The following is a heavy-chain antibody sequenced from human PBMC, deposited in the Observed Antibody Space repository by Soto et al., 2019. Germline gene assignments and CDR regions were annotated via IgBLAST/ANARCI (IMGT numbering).Heavy chain of an antibody. CDR3: ARDRGGYSHFDH. Sequence: ASVKVSCKASGYTFTDFYIHWVRQAPGQGLEWMGWIHPNSGGTNYAQKFQGRVTMTRDTSISTAYMELSRLRSDDTAVYYCARDRGGYSHFDHWGQGALVTVSS. D-gene: IGHD3-10*01. CDR1: GYTFTDFY. CDR2: IHPNSGGT. V-gene: IGHV1-2*02. J-gene: IGHJ4*02.